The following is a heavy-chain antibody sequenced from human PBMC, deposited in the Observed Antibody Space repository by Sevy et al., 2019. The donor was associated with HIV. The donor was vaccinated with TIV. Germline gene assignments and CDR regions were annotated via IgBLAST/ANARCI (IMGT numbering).Heavy chain of an antibody. V-gene: IGHV1-8*01. J-gene: IGHJ5*02. CDR1: GYTFTSYD. CDR2: MNPNTGNT. D-gene: IGHD3-22*01. Sequence: ASVKVSCKASGYTFTSYDINWVRQASGQGLEWMGWMNPNTGNTGYAQKFQGRVTMTRNTSISTAYMELSSLRSEDTAVYYCARLRDYYDSSGYGTFDPWGQGTLVTVSS. CDR3: ARLRDYYDSSGYGTFDP.